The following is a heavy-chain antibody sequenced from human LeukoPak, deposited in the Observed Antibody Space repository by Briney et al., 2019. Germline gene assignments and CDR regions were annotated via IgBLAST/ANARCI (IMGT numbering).Heavy chain of an antibody. V-gene: IGHV5-51*01. CDR2: IYPGDSGP. J-gene: IGHJ3*01. D-gene: IGHD1-26*01. CDR3: GMSGDRVPLQDDVFDV. CDR1: GYSFTSYC. Sequence: GESLKISCKVSGYSFTSYCIGWMRQTPGKGLEWMGIIYPGDSGPTYSPSFQGQVTISVDKSINTAYLQWSSLQASDTAMYYCGMSGDRVPLQDDVFDVWGQGTMVTVST.